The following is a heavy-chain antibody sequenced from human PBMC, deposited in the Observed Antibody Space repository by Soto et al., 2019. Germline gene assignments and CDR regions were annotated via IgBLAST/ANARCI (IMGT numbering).Heavy chain of an antibody. CDR2: INAGNGNT. Sequence: ASVKVSCKASGYTFTSYAMHWVRQAPGQRLEWMGWINAGNGNTKYSQKFQGRVTITRDTSASTAYMELSSLRSEDTAVYYCARGVLILPIVVVLAAPRDANWFDPWGQGTLLTVSS. CDR3: ARGVLILPIVVVLAAPRDANWFDP. J-gene: IGHJ5*02. D-gene: IGHD2-2*01. V-gene: IGHV1-3*01. CDR1: GYTFTSYA.